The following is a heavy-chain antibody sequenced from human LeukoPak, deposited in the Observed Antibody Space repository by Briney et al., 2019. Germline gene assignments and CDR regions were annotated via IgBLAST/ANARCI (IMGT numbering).Heavy chain of an antibody. CDR3: ARAQRSMVRGVIVNNWFDP. V-gene: IGHV3-7*02. Sequence: GGSLRLSCAASGXTFSSYWVNWVRQAPGKGPEWVANIKYDGSEKHHVDSVKGRFTISRDNAKNSLYLQMNSLRAEDTAVYYCARAQRSMVRGVIVNNWFDPWGQGTLVTVSS. D-gene: IGHD3-10*01. J-gene: IGHJ5*02. CDR2: IKYDGSEK. CDR1: GXTFSSYW.